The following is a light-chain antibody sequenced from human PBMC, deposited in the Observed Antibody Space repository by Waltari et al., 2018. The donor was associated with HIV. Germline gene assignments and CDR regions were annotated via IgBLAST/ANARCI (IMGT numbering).Light chain of an antibody. CDR3: RTWDSSLRVYV. CDR2: DDE. Sequence: QSILPRPPSVSAAPGKKVTISCPGDTANLGNTFVPWYQQVPGKAPRLLISDDENRPSGIPDRFSAFKSGMSATLGITGLQIVDEADYFCRTWDSSLRVYVFGSGTTVAVL. V-gene: IGLV1-51*01. J-gene: IGLJ1*01. CDR1: TANLGNTF.